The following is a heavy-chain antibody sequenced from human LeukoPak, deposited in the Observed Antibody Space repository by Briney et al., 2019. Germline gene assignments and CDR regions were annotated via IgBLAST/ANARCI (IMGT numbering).Heavy chain of an antibody. CDR3: ARDPGYSYGLDY. J-gene: IGHJ4*02. V-gene: IGHV3-53*01. Sequence: GGSLRLSCAASGFTVSDNYMSWVRQAPGKGVEWVSVIHSGGSTYYADSVKGRFTISRDNSKNTLYLQMNSLRAEDTAVYYCARDPGYSYGLDYWGQGTLVTVSS. CDR1: GFTVSDNY. D-gene: IGHD5-18*01. CDR2: IHSGGST.